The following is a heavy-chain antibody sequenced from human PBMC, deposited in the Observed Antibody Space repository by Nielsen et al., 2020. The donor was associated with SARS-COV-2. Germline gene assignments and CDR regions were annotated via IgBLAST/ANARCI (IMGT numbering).Heavy chain of an antibody. V-gene: IGHV3-30*18. CDR3: AKGMWFGTAYYYYGMDV. D-gene: IGHD3-10*01. CDR2: ISYDGSNK. Sequence: GGSLRLSCAASRFTFSSYGMHWVRQAPGKGLEWVAVISYDGSNKYYADSVKGRFTISRDNSKNTLFLQMNSLRAEDTAVYYCAKGMWFGTAYYYYGMDVWGQGTTVTVSS. CDR1: RFTFSSYG. J-gene: IGHJ6*02.